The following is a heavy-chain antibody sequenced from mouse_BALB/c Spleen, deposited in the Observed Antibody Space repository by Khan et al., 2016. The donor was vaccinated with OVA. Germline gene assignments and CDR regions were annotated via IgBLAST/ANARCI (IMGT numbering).Heavy chain of an antibody. V-gene: IGHV3-2*02. D-gene: IGHD1-1*01. J-gene: IGHJ4*01. CDR2: ISYSGST. CDR1: GYSITSDYA. Sequence: DVQLQESGPGLVKPSQSLSLTCTVTGYSITSDYAWNWIRQFPGNKLEWMGYISYSGSTNYTPSLKSRISITRDPSKNQFFLQLNSVTTEDTATYYCARVASRYTYAIDYWGQGTSVTVSS. CDR3: ARVASRYTYAIDY.